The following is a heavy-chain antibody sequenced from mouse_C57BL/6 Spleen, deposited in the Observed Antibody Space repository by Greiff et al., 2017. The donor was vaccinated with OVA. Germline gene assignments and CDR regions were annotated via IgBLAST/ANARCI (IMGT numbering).Heavy chain of an antibody. Sequence: QVQLQQPGTELVKPGASVKLSCKASGYTFTSYWMHWVKQRPGQGLEWIGNINPSNGGTNYNEKFKSKATLTVDKSSSTAYMQHSSLTSEDSAVYYCARDDYGSSYTFAYWGQGTLVTVSA. CDR2: INPSNGGT. J-gene: IGHJ3*01. V-gene: IGHV1-53*01. CDR1: GYTFTSYW. D-gene: IGHD1-1*01. CDR3: ARDDYGSSYTFAY.